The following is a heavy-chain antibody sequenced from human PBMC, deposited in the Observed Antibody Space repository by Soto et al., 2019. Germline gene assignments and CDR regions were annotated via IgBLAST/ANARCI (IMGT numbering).Heavy chain of an antibody. CDR3: AKALGAAAGMGHYYYGMDV. CDR2: ISYDGSNK. V-gene: IGHV3-30*18. D-gene: IGHD6-13*01. Sequence: GGSLRLSCAASGFTFSSYGMHWVRQAPGKGLEWVAVISYDGSNKYYADSVKGRFTISRDNSKNTLYLQMNSLRAEDTAVYYCAKALGAAAGMGHYYYGMDVWGQGTTVTVSS. CDR1: GFTFSSYG. J-gene: IGHJ6*02.